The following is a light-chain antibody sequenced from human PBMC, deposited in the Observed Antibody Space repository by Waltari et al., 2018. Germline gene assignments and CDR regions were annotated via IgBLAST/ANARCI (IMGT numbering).Light chain of an antibody. Sequence: QSALTQPRSVSGSPGQSVTISCTGTSSDVGGYNYVSWYQQHPGKAPKRMIYDVSKRPSGVPDRFSGSKSGNTASLTISGLQAEDEADYYCCSYAGSYTPVFGGGTKLTVL. J-gene: IGLJ2*01. CDR2: DVS. CDR3: CSYAGSYTPV. V-gene: IGLV2-11*01. CDR1: SSDVGGYNY.